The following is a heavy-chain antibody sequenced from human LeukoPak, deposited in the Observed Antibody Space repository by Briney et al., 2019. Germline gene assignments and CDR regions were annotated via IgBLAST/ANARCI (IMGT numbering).Heavy chain of an antibody. CDR3: ATYMIDYYDSSGSYYFDY. CDR2: ISSGGSTI. D-gene: IGHD3-22*01. J-gene: IGHJ4*02. CDR1: GFTFSSYE. V-gene: IGHV3-48*03. Sequence: GGSLRLSCAASGFTFSSYEMNWVRQAPGKGLEWVSYISSGGSTIYYADSVKGRFTISRDNAKNSLYLQMNSLRAEDTAVYYCATYMIDYYDSSGSYYFDYWGQGTLVTVSS.